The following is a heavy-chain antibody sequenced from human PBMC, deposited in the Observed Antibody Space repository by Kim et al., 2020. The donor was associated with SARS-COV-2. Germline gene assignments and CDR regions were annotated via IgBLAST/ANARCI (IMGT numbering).Heavy chain of an antibody. Sequence: NDYAVSVKSRIIINPDTSKNQGSLQLNSVTPEDTAVYYCARGKAATGIDYWGQGTLVTVSS. J-gene: IGHJ4*02. CDR3: ARGKAATGIDY. D-gene: IGHD2-15*01. V-gene: IGHV6-1*01. CDR2: N.